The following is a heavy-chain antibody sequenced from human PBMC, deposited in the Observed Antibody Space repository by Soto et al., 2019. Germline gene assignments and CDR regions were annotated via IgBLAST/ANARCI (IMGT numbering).Heavy chain of an antibody. CDR1: GGSFSGYY. CDR3: ARGTSAAEWGPYYYYYMDV. CDR2: INHSGST. V-gene: IGHV4-34*01. D-gene: IGHD3-3*01. J-gene: IGHJ6*03. Sequence: SETLSLTCAVYGGSFSGYYWSWIRQPPGKGLEWIGEINHSGSTNYNPSLKSRVTISVDTSKNQFSLKLSSVTAADTAVYYCARGTSAAEWGPYYYYYMDVWGKGTTVTVSS.